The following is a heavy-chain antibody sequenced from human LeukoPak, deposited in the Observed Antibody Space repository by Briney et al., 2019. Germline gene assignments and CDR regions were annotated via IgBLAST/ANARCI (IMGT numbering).Heavy chain of an antibody. V-gene: IGHV3-30*12. CDR1: GFTFNSFG. CDR3: ARDHHPGYLDSLGFNWLDP. D-gene: IGHD3-22*01. CDR2: IYYDGSNN. Sequence: GRSLRLSCAASGFTFNSFGIHWVRQAPGKGLEWVAVIYYDGSNNFYSDSVKGRFTISRDNSKNTVFLQMSSLRAEDTAVYYCARDHHPGYLDSLGFNWLDPWGQGTLVSVSS. J-gene: IGHJ5*02.